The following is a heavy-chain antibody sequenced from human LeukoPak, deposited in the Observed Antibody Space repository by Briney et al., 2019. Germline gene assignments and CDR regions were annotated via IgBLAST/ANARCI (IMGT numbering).Heavy chain of an antibody. CDR3: ARHKGIAARGAFGMDV. Sequence: PSETLSLTPTDSGGSISIYYWCWICQPPRKGLERIGYIFDSGSTNYNPSLKSRVTISVDTSKNQFSLKLSSVTAADTTVYYCARHKGIAARGAFGMDVWGQGTTVTVSS. J-gene: IGHJ6*02. CDR2: IFDSGST. CDR1: GGSISIYY. D-gene: IGHD6-6*01. V-gene: IGHV4-59*08.